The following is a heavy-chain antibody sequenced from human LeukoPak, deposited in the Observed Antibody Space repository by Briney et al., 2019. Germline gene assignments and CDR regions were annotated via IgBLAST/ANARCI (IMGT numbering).Heavy chain of an antibody. J-gene: IGHJ4*02. D-gene: IGHD1-26*01. CDR2: ISYDGSNK. CDR1: GFTFSSYA. Sequence: GGSLRLSCAASGFTFSSYAMHWVRQAPGKGLERVAVISYDGSNKYYADSVKGRFTISRDNSKNTLYLQMNSLRAEDTAVYYCARDWNSGSSGFDYWGQGTLVTVSS. CDR3: ARDWNSGSSGFDY. V-gene: IGHV3-30-3*01.